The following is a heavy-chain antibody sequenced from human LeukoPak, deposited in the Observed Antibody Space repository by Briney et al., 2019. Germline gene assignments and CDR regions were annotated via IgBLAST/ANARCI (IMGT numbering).Heavy chain of an antibody. CDR2: INPGGGST. CDR1: GVTFSSYA. J-gene: IGHJ4*02. CDR3: AKDITYYDFDG. Sequence: GGSLRLSCAASGVTFSSYAMNWVRQGPGKGLEWVSAINPGGGSTYYADSVKGRFTISRDNSKNTLYLQMNSLRAEDTAVYYCAKDITYYDFDGWGQGTLVTVSS. D-gene: IGHD3-3*01. V-gene: IGHV3-23*01.